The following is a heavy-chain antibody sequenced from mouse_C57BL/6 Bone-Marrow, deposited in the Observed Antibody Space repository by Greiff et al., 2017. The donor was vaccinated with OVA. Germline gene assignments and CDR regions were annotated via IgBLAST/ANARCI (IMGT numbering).Heavy chain of an antibody. Sequence: VQLQQSGPELVKLGLSGKRSCKPLGYTFPDYNMHWVKQSHGKSLEWIGYINPNNGGTSYNQKFKGKATLTVNKSSSTAYMELRSLTSEDSAVYYCARTSFAYWGQGTLVTVSA. CDR1: GYTFPDYN. V-gene: IGHV1-22*01. CDR2: INPNNGGT. J-gene: IGHJ3*01. CDR3: ARTSFAY.